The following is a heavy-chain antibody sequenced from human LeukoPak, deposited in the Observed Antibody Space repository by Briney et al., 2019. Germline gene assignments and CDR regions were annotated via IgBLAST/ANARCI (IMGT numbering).Heavy chain of an antibody. CDR2: ISGSGGST. CDR1: GFTFSSYA. D-gene: IGHD3-10*01. Sequence: GGSLRLSCAASGFTFSSYAMSWVRQAPGKGLEWVSAISGSGGSTYYADSVKGRFTISRDNSKNTLYLEMNSLRAEDTAVYYCAKVWFGELLGYWGQGTLVTVSS. CDR3: AKVWFGELLGY. V-gene: IGHV3-23*01. J-gene: IGHJ4*02.